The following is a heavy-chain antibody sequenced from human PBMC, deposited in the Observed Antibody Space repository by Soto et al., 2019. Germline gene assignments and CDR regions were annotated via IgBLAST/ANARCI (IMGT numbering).Heavy chain of an antibody. CDR2: INHSGST. CDR1: GGSFSGYY. CDR3: ARGRLLLWFGELLYRHWFDP. V-gene: IGHV4-34*01. D-gene: IGHD3-10*01. Sequence: SETLSLTCAVYGGSFSGYYWSWIRQPPGKGLEWIGEINHSGSTNYNPSLKSRVTISVDTSKNQFSLKLSSVTAADTAVYYCARGRLLLWFGELLYRHWFDPWGQGTLVTVSS. J-gene: IGHJ5*02.